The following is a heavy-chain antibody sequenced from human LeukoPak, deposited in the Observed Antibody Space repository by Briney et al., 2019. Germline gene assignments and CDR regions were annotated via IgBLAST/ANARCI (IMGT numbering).Heavy chain of an antibody. D-gene: IGHD3-22*01. CDR3: ARGQGIVVAAGFQH. Sequence: GGSLRLSCAASGFTFSSYGMHWVRQAPGKGLEWVAFIRYDGSNKYYADSVKGRFTISRDNAKNSLYLQMNSLRAEDTAVYYCARGQGIVVAAGFQHWGQGTLVTVSS. J-gene: IGHJ1*01. CDR2: IRYDGSNK. CDR1: GFTFSSYG. V-gene: IGHV3-30*02.